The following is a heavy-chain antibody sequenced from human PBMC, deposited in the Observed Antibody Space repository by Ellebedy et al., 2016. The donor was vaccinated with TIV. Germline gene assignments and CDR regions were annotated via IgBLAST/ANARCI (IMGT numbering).Heavy chain of an antibody. CDR1: GFTFSSYG. D-gene: IGHD6-13*01. Sequence: GESLKISCAASGFTFSSYGMHWVRQAPGKGLEWVAVIWYDGSNKYYANSVKGRFTISRDNSKNTLYLQMNSLRAEDTAVYYCARDGISSWSLGGMDVWGQGTTVTVSS. CDR2: IWYDGSNK. J-gene: IGHJ6*02. CDR3: ARDGISSWSLGGMDV. V-gene: IGHV3-33*01.